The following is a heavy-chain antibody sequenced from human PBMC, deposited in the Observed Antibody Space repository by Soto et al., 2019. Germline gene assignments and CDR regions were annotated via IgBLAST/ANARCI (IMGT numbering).Heavy chain of an antibody. J-gene: IGHJ4*02. CDR3: ARDTGAGGLDY. V-gene: IGHV3-48*03. D-gene: IGHD1-26*01. CDR2: ISSSGSTI. CDR1: GLTFSSYE. Sequence: GGSLRLSCAASGLTFSSYEMNWVRQAPGKGLEWVSYISSSGSTIHYADSVKGRFTISRDNAKNSLFLQMDSLRAEDTAVYYCARDTGAGGLDYWGQGTPVTVSS.